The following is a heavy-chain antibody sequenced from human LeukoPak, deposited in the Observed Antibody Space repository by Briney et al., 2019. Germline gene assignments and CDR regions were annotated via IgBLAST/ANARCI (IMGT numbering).Heavy chain of an antibody. CDR1: GYSFTSYW. V-gene: IGHV5-51*01. J-gene: IGHJ4*02. CDR2: IYPGDSDT. CDR3: ATSNHRVGSSWLPFDY. Sequence: GESLQISFKGSGYSFTSYWIGWVRPMPGKGLEWMGIIYPGDSDTRYSPSFQGQVTISADKSISTAYLQWSSLKASDTAMYYCATSNHRVGSSWLPFDYWGQGTLVTVSS. D-gene: IGHD6-13*01.